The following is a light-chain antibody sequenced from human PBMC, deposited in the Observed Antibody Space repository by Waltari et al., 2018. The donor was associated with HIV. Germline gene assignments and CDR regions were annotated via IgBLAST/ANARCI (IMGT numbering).Light chain of an antibody. J-gene: IGKJ4*01. V-gene: IGKV2-28*01. CDR1: QSLLKTNGYIH. Sequence: DIAMNQSPLSLPVTPGEPASITCRSSQSLLKTNGYIHLDWYLQRPGQSPQILIYLGSNRASGVPDRFSASASATDFTLQISRVEAEDVGIYYCMQTLETPLTFGGGTKVEI. CDR3: MQTLETPLT. CDR2: LGS.